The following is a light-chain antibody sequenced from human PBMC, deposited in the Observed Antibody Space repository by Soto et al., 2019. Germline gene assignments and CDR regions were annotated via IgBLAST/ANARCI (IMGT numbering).Light chain of an antibody. CDR3: SPYTSITCLGV. CDR1: GGDVGSYKY. J-gene: IGLJ1*01. Sequence: QSVLTQPASVSGSPGQSITISCTGTGGDVGSYKYVSWYQQHPGKAPKLIIFEVSNRPSGVSDRFSGSKSGNTASLTISGIQAEYEADYYRSPYTSITCLGVFGSGTKVIVL. V-gene: IGLV2-14*01. CDR2: EVS.